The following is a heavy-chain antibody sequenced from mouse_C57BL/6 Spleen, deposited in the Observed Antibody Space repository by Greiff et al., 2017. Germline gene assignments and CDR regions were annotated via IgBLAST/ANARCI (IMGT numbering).Heavy chain of an antibody. J-gene: IGHJ4*01. CDR1: GYSFTSGYY. CDR2: ISYDGSN. V-gene: IGHV3-6*01. CDR3: ARGYAMDY. Sequence: EPGPGLVKPSQSLSLTCSVSGYSFTSGYYWNWIRQFPGNKLEWMGYISYDGSNNYNPSLKNRISSTPDTSNSPFSLKLNSVTTEDTATYYCARGYAMDYWGQGTSVTVSS.